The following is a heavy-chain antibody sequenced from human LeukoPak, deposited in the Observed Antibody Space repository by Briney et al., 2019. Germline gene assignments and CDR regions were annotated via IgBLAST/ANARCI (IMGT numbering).Heavy chain of an antibody. J-gene: IGHJ4*02. D-gene: IGHD4-17*01. V-gene: IGHV3-20*04. Sequence: GGSLRLSCAASGFTFGNYGMSWVRQAPGKGLEWVSGINWNGGSTGYADPVEGRFTIFRDNAKNSQYLQMNSLRVEDTAVYYCARAQTYGDSRLLLDYWGQGTLVTVSS. CDR2: INWNGGST. CDR3: ARAQTYGDSRLLLDY. CDR1: GFTFGNYG.